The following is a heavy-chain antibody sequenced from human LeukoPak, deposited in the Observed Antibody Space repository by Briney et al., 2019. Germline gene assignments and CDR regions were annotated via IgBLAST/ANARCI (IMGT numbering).Heavy chain of an antibody. CDR1: GFPVSSNY. CDR3: AXXVXXAXAN. V-gene: IGHV3-53*04. J-gene: IGHJ4*01. CDR2: MYSNGTT. Sequence: GGSLRLSCAASGFPVSSNYISWVRQAPGKGLEWLSVMYSNGTTHYADSVKGRLPVSRHNSKNTLYLQMNSLRHEHTALYYCAXXVXXAXANWGXXTXVTVSS.